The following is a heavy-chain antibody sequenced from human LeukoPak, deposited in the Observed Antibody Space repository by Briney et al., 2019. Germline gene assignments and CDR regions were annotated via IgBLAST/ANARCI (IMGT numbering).Heavy chain of an antibody. J-gene: IGHJ4*02. Sequence: ASVKVSCKASGYTFTGYYMHWVRQAPGQGLEWMGWTNPNSGGTNYAQKFQGRVTMTRDTSISTAYMELSRLRSDDTAVYYCAREPHYYGSGSGDYWGQGTLVTVSS. CDR1: GYTFTGYY. CDR3: AREPHYYGSGSGDY. D-gene: IGHD3-10*01. V-gene: IGHV1-2*02. CDR2: TNPNSGGT.